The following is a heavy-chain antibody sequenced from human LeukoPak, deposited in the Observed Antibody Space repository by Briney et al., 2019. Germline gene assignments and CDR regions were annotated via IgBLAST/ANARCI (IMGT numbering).Heavy chain of an antibody. J-gene: IGHJ4*02. CDR1: GFTFSSYA. CDR2: ISGSGGST. CDR3: AKALGVAVAGTVDY. Sequence: PGGSLSLSCAASGFTFSSYAMSWVRQAPGKGPEWVSAISGSGGSTYYADSVKGRFTISRDNSKNTLYLQMNSLRAEDTAVYYCAKALGVAVAGTVDYWGQGTLVTVSS. V-gene: IGHV3-23*01. D-gene: IGHD6-19*01.